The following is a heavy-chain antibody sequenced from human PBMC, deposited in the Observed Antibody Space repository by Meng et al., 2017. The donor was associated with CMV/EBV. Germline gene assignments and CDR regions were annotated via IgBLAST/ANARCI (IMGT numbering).Heavy chain of an antibody. CDR2: IYTSGST. V-gene: IGHV4-4*07. J-gene: IGHJ4*02. CDR1: GGSISSYY. D-gene: IGHD3-22*01. CDR3: ARGGLYYYDSSGHFDY. Sequence: VLLQESGPGLVNPSETLSLTCTVSGGSISSYYWSWIRQPAGKGLEWIGRIYTSGSTNYNPSLKSRVTKSVDTSKNQFSLKLSSVTAADTAVYYCARGGLYYYDSSGHFDYWGQGTLVTVSS.